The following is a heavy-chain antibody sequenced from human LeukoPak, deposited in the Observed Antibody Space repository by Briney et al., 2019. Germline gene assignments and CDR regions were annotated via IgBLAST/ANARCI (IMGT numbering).Heavy chain of an antibody. D-gene: IGHD1-7*01. CDR3: AKDRIIGTTTYYFDY. CDR2: INSRGTTT. CDR1: GFTFSSYA. Sequence: PGGSLRLSCAASGFTFSSYAMTWVRPAPAKGLEWISGINSRGTTTYYADSVKGRFTISRDNSYNTLYLQMNSLRAEDTAVYYCAKDRIIGTTTYYFDYWGQGTLVTVSS. V-gene: IGHV3-23*01. J-gene: IGHJ4*02.